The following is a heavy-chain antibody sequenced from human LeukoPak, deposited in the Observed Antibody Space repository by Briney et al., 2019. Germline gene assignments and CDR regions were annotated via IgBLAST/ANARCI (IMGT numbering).Heavy chain of an antibody. V-gene: IGHV3-74*01. D-gene: IGHD3-10*01. Sequence: PGGSLRLSSAASGFTFSSYWMHWVRQAPGKGLVWVSRINSDGRSTSYADSVKGRFTISRDNAKNTLYLQMNSLRAEDTAVYYCARNYYGSGSYPHWGQGTLVTVSS. CDR3: ARNYYGSGSYPH. CDR1: GFTFSSYW. J-gene: IGHJ4*02. CDR2: INSDGRST.